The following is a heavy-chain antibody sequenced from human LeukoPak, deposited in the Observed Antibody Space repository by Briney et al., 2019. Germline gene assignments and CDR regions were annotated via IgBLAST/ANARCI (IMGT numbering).Heavy chain of an antibody. J-gene: IGHJ5*02. Sequence: GGSLRLSCAASGFIFDDFAMHWVRQVPGKGLEWVSGISWNGATTRYAEPVKGRFTISRDNAKNSLSLQMNSLRVEDTAFYYCTKSPAVEFSTSSGFDPWGQGTLVTVSS. V-gene: IGHV3-9*01. CDR1: GFIFDDFA. D-gene: IGHD2-2*01. CDR2: ISWNGATT. CDR3: TKSPAVEFSTSSGFDP.